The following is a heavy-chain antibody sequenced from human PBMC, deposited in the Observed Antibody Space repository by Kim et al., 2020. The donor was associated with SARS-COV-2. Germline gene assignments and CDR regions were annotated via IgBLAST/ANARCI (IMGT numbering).Heavy chain of an antibody. Sequence: SETLSLTCTVSGGSISSYYWSWIRQPPGKGLEWIGYIYYSGSTNYNPSLKSRVTISVDTSKNQFSLKLSSVTAADTAVYYCARVHGGSGYYQEFDYWGQGTLVTVSS. D-gene: IGHD3-22*01. V-gene: IGHV4-59*13. CDR2: IYYSGST. J-gene: IGHJ4*02. CDR1: GGSISSYY. CDR3: ARVHGGSGYYQEFDY.